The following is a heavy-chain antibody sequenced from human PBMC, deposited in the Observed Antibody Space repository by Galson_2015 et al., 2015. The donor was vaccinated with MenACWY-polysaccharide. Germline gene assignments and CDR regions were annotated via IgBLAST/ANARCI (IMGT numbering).Heavy chain of an antibody. CDR1: GFIFSSYS. CDR2: TSSSGTI. D-gene: IGHD1-26*01. J-gene: IGHJ4*02. CDR3: ARVLKGLVGATPEY. Sequence: SLRLSCAASGFIFSSYSFNWVRQAPGKGLERVSYTSSSGTIYYADSVKGRFTISRDNAKNSVYLQMNSLRDDDTAVYYCARVLKGLVGATPEYWGQGTLVAVSS. V-gene: IGHV3-48*02.